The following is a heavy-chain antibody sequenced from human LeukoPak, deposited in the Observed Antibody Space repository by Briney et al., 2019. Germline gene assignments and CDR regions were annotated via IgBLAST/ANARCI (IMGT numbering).Heavy chain of an antibody. CDR2: ISAYNGNT. CDR1: GYTFTSYG. V-gene: IGHV1-18*01. D-gene: IGHD3-10*01. Sequence: ASVKVSCKASGYTFTSYGISWVRQAPGQGLEWMGWISAYNGNTNYAQKLQGRVTMTTDTSTSTAYMELRSLRSDDTAVYYCARATAMVRGAFYFDYWGQGTLVTVSS. J-gene: IGHJ4*02. CDR3: ARATAMVRGAFYFDY.